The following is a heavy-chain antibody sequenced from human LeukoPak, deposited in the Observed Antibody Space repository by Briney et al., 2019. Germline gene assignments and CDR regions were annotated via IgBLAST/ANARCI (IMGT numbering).Heavy chain of an antibody. CDR1: GYTFTTYY. J-gene: IGHJ4*02. CDR2: IIPILGIA. CDR3: ARGIHYYDSSGYYFDY. V-gene: IGHV1-69*04. D-gene: IGHD3-22*01. Sequence: ASVKVSCKASGYTFTTYYMHWVRQAPGQGLEWMGRIIPILGIANYAQKFQGRVTITADKSTSTAYMELSSLRSEDTAVYYCARGIHYYDSSGYYFDYWGQGTLVTVSS.